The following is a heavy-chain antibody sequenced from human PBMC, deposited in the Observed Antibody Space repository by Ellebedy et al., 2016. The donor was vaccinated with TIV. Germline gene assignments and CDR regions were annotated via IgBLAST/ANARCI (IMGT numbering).Heavy chain of an antibody. CDR3: ARAHKGGGSCDSCSDYFDY. V-gene: IGHV3-30*03. Sequence: GESLKISCAASGFTFSSYGMHWVHQAPGKGLEWVAVISYDGSNKYYADSVKGRFTISRDNSKNTLYLQMNSLRAEDTAVYYCARAHKGGGSCDSCSDYFDYWGQGTLVTVSS. J-gene: IGHJ4*02. D-gene: IGHD2-15*01. CDR2: ISYDGSNK. CDR1: GFTFSSYG.